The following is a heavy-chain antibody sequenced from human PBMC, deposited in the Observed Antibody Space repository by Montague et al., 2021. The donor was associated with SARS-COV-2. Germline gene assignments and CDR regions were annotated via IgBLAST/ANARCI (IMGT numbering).Heavy chain of an antibody. CDR2: INHSATT. Sequence: SETLSLTCAVYGGSLSGYYWSWIRQPPEKGLEWIGEINHSATTKYNPSLKSPVTISIDTSKNRFSLKMTSVTAADTATYYCASALYPSGSNYNRYYHGLDIWGQGTTVTVSS. D-gene: IGHD3-10*01. CDR3: ASALYPSGSNYNRYYHGLDI. J-gene: IGHJ6*02. V-gene: IGHV4-34*01. CDR1: GGSLSGYY.